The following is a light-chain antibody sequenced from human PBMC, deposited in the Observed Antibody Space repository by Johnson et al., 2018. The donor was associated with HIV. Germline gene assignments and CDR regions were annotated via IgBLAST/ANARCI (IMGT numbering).Light chain of an antibody. J-gene: IGLJ1*01. CDR3: GTWDSSLTSYV. CDR2: DNN. V-gene: IGLV1-51*01. Sequence: QSILTQPPSVSAAPGQKVTISCSGSSSNIGNNYVSWYQQLPGTAPKLLIYDNNKRPSGIPGRFSGSKSGPSATLGITGLQTGDEADYYCGTWDSSLTSYVFVAGTKVTVL. CDR1: SSNIGNNY.